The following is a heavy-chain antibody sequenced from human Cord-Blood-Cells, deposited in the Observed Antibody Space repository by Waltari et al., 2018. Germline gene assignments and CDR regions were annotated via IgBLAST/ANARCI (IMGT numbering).Heavy chain of an antibody. J-gene: IGHJ4*02. Sequence: QVQLQQWGAGLLKPSETLSLTCAVYGGSFSGYYWSWIRQPPGKGLEWIWEINHSGSTNYNPSLKSRGTISVDTSKNQFSLKLSSVTAADTAVYYCARGPTWGSHFDYWGQGTLVTVSS. CDR2: INHSGST. CDR3: ARGPTWGSHFDY. D-gene: IGHD7-27*01. CDR1: GGSFSGYY. V-gene: IGHV4-34*01.